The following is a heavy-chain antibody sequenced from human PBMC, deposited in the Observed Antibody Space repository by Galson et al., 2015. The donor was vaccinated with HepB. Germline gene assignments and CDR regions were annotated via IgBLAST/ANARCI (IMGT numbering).Heavy chain of an antibody. CDR3: AVGYSSGWYNYYFDY. V-gene: IGHV3-66*01. Sequence: SLRLSCAASGFPVSTRYMTWVRQAPGKGLEWVSIIYATGSTYYTDSVRGRFTISRDSSKNTLYLHMNSLSAEDTAIYYCAVGYSSGWYNYYFDYWGQGALVTVSS. CDR1: GFPVSTRY. CDR2: IYATGST. J-gene: IGHJ4*02. D-gene: IGHD6-19*01.